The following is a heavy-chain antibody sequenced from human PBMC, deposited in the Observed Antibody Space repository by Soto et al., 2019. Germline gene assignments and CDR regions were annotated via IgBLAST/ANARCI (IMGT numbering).Heavy chain of an antibody. CDR1: GFRFSDHS. CDR3: ARLPKGSLVTA. V-gene: IGHV3-48*02. Sequence: VESGGGLVYPGGSLRLSCVASGFRFSDHSMNWVRQAPGKGLQWISYADSVKGRFTVSRDNAKNALFLQMNSLRDDDTATYYCARLPKGSLVTAWGQGARVTVSS. J-gene: IGHJ4*02. D-gene: IGHD2-21*02.